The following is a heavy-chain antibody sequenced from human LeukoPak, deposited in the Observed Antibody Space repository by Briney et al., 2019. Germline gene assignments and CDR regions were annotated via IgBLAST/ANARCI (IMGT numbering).Heavy chain of an antibody. D-gene: IGHD4-11*01. CDR3: AHRQGDYTNYIWFDP. CDR1: GFLLRTSGVG. V-gene: IGHV2-5*01. J-gene: IGHJ5*02. CDR2: IYWNDDQ. Sequence: SGPTLVNPTQTLTLTYTFSGFLLRTSGVGVGWIRQPPGKALEWLALIYWNDDQRYSPSLRTRLTITKDTSKNQVVLTMTNMDPVDTATYYCAHRQGDYTNYIWFDPWGQGTLVTVST.